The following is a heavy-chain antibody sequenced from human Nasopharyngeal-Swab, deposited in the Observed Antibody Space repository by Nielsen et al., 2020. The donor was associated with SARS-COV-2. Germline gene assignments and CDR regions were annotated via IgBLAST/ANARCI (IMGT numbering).Heavy chain of an antibody. Sequence: SETLPLTCTVSGGSISSYYWSWIRQPPGKGLERTGSIYYSGSTNYNHSLKSRVTISVDTSKNQFSLKLSSVTAADTAVYYCARYSRLWYYYNSSGYYGGGFDPWGQGTLVTVSS. D-gene: IGHD3-22*01. CDR3: ARYSRLWYYYNSSGYYGGGFDP. CDR2: IYYSGST. V-gene: IGHV4-59*01. J-gene: IGHJ5*02. CDR1: GGSISSYY.